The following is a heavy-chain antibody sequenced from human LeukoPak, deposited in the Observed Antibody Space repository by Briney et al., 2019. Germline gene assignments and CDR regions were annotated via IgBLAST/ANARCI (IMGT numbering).Heavy chain of an antibody. Sequence: GGSLRLPCAASGFTFNNYGMHWVRQAPGKGLKWVAFIREDGSNKYYADSVKGRFTISRDNSKNTLFLQMNSLRTEDTAVYYCARSYDYVWGSYFGDAFDIWGQGTMVTVSS. J-gene: IGHJ3*02. CDR1: GFTFNNYG. CDR2: IREDGSNK. CDR3: ARSYDYVWGSYFGDAFDI. V-gene: IGHV3-30*02. D-gene: IGHD3-16*01.